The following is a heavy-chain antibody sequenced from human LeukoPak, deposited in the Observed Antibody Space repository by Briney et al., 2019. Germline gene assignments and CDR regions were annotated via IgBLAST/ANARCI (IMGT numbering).Heavy chain of an antibody. CDR2: IYPGDSDT. Sequence: GESLKISCKASGYTFTNYWIGWVRRMPGKGLEWMGSIYPGDSDTRYSPSLQGQVTISADRSISTAYPQWNSLTASDTAMFYCVRLESGLYYFDYWGQGTLVTVSP. D-gene: IGHD3/OR15-3a*01. CDR3: VRLESGLYYFDY. CDR1: GYTFTNYW. V-gene: IGHV5-51*01. J-gene: IGHJ4*02.